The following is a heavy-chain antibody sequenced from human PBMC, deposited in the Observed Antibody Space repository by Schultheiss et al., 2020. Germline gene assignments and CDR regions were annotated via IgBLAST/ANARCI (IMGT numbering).Heavy chain of an antibody. D-gene: IGHD5-12*01. CDR1: GGSIRATNW. J-gene: IGHJ6*02. Sequence: SETLSLTCAVSGGSIRATNWWSWVRQSPGKGLEWIVEIHHSGSTNYNPSLKSRVTISVDKSKNQFSLKLSSVTAADTAVYYCARETVATIGNHYGMDVWGQGTTVTVSS. CDR3: ARETVATIGNHYGMDV. CDR2: IHHSGST. V-gene: IGHV4-4*02.